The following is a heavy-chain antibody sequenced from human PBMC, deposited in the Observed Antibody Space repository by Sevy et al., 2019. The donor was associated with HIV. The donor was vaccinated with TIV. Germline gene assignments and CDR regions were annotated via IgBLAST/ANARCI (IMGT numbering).Heavy chain of an antibody. V-gene: IGHV3-33*01. D-gene: IGHD3-22*01. Sequence: GGSLRLSCAASGFTFSSYGMHWVRQAPGKGLEWVAVIWYDGSNKYYADSVKGRFTISRDNSKNTLYLQMNSLRAEDTAVYYCARDLPDSYYDSSGYTFDYWGQEPWSPSPQ. CDR2: IWYDGSNK. CDR1: GFTFSSYG. J-gene: IGHJ4*01. CDR3: ARDLPDSYYDSSGYTFDY.